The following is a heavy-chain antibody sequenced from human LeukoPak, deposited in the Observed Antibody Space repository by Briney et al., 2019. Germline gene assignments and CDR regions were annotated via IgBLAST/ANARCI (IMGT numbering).Heavy chain of an antibody. CDR3: ARGSEGGSGSYSELPFDY. CDR1: GYTFTGYY. CDR2: INPNSGGT. Sequence: ASVMVSCKASGYTFTGYYMHWVRQAPGQGLEWMGWINPNSGGTNYAQKFQGRVTMTRDTSISTAYMELSRLRSDDTAVYYCARGSEGGSGSYSELPFDYWGQGTLVTVSS. D-gene: IGHD3-10*01. J-gene: IGHJ4*02. V-gene: IGHV1-2*02.